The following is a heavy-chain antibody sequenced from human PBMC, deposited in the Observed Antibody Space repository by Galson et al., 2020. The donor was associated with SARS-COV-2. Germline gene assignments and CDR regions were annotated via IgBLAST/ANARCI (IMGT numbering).Heavy chain of an antibody. J-gene: IGHJ4*02. CDR2: IYWPDNK. D-gene: IGHD3-10*01. CDR3: VRNFLWFGELVDY. Sequence: SGPTLSNPTQTSALTCTFTGFSLSTSREGVGWSRQPPGKTLDWLAPIYWPDNKRYSPSLNSRLTITKDTSKNQVVPTMTNMDPVDTATDYCVRNFLWFGELVDYWGQGTLVTVSS. V-gene: IGHV2-5*01. CDR1: GFSLSTSREG.